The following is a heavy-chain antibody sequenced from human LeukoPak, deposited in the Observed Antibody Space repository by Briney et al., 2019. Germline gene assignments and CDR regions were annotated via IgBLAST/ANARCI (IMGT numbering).Heavy chain of an antibody. CDR3: ARDSGSYFSKPDDYYGMDV. V-gene: IGHV1-69*13. Sequence: SVKVSCKASGGTFSSYAISWVRQAPGQGLEWMGGIIPIFGTANYAQKFQGRVTITADESTSTAYMGLSSLRSEDTAVYYCARDSGSYFSKPDDYYGMDVWGQGTTVTVSS. CDR1: GGTFSSYA. J-gene: IGHJ6*02. CDR2: IIPIFGTA. D-gene: IGHD3-10*01.